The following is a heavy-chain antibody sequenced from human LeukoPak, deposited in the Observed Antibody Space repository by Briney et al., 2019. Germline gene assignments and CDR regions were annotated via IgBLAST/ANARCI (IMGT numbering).Heavy chain of an antibody. V-gene: IGHV1-2*06. Sequence: ASVKVSCKASGYTFTGYYMHWVRQAPGQGLEWMGRINPNSGGTNYAQNFRGRVTMTRDTSISTAYMELSSLESDDTAVYYCAREPKGTGTSDAFDIWGQGTMVTVSS. J-gene: IGHJ3*02. CDR1: GYTFTGYY. CDR3: AREPKGTGTSDAFDI. CDR2: INPNSGGT. D-gene: IGHD1/OR15-1a*01.